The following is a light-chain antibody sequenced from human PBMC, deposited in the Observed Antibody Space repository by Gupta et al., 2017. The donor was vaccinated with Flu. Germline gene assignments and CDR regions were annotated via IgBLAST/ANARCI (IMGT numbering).Light chain of an antibody. CDR1: SDSVSIRHY. CDR3: VLAVDSGTWV. J-gene: IGLJ3*02. CDR2: NTR. Sequence: QTVVTQEPSLSVSPGGKVTLTCGLTSDSVSIRHYPSWYQQTPGHPPRTLIYNTRIRSSGVPDRVSGSILGNKAALTITGAQSDDECDYYCVLAVDSGTWVFGGGTKLAVL. V-gene: IGLV8-61*01.